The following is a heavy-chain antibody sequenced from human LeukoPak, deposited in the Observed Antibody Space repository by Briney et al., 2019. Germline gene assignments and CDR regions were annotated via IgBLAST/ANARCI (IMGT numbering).Heavy chain of an antibody. J-gene: IGHJ5*01. D-gene: IGHD3-16*01. CDR3: ARDRFHAVES. Sequence: GGSLRLSCAASGFTFTKNWMHWVRQAPGKGLVWVSLIKDDGTTTAYAGSVKGRFAISRDNAKNTVYLQMNSLRAEDTAIYYCARDRFHAVESWGQGTLVTVSS. V-gene: IGHV3-74*01. CDR1: GFTFTKNW. CDR2: IKDDGTTT.